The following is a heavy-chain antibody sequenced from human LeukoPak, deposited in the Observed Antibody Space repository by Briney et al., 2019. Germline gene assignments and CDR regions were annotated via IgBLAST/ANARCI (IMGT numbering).Heavy chain of an antibody. D-gene: IGHD6-13*01. CDR3: ARQIASAGTAGFDF. CDR2: IYSTGST. Sequence: SSETLSLTCTVSGGSVSSYYWSWIRQPAGKGLEWIGRIYSTGSTNYNPSLKSRVTMSVDTSKNQFSLRLRSVTAADTAVYYCARQIASAGTAGFDFWGQGALVTVSS. V-gene: IGHV4-4*07. J-gene: IGHJ4*02. CDR1: GGSVSSYY.